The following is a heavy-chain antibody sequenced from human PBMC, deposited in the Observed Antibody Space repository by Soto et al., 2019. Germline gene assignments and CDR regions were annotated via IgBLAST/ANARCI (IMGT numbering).Heavy chain of an antibody. CDR3: ARDGGAYCGGDCYSGWFDP. CDR1: GFTFSSYG. CDR2: IWYDGSNK. Sequence: QVQLVESGGGVVQPGRSLRLSCAASGFTFSSYGMHWVRQAPGKGLEWVAVIWYDGSNKYYADSVKGRFTISRDNSKNXLXXQMNSLRAEDTAVYYCARDGGAYCGGDCYSGWFDPWGQGTLVTVSS. J-gene: IGHJ5*02. D-gene: IGHD2-21*02. V-gene: IGHV3-33*01.